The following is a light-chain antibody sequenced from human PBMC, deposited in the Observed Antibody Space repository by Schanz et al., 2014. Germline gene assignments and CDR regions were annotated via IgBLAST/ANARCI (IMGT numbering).Light chain of an antibody. V-gene: IGKV1-5*01. CDR1: QNINDW. J-gene: IGKJ2*01. CDR2: DAS. CDR3: QQYSTYPYT. Sequence: DIQMTQSPSTLSASIGDRVTITCRASQNINDWLAWYQQKPGKAPRLLINDASTLKSGVPSRFSGSGSGTTFTLTISSLQPDDYGTYYCQQYSTYPYTFGQGTKLEIK.